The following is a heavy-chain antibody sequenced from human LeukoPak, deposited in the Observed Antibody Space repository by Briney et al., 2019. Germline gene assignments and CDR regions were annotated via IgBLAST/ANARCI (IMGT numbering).Heavy chain of an antibody. Sequence: GGSLRLSCAASGFTFSSYGMHWVRQAPGKGLEWVAFIRYDGSNKYYADSVKGRFTISRDNSKNTLYLQMNSLRAEDTAVYYCANRIAVAGTSEHWGQGTLVTVFS. J-gene: IGHJ1*01. CDR3: ANRIAVAGTSEH. CDR2: IRYDGSNK. V-gene: IGHV3-30*02. D-gene: IGHD6-19*01. CDR1: GFTFSSYG.